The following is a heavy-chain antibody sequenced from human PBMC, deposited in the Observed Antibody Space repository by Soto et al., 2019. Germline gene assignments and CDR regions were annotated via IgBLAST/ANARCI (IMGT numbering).Heavy chain of an antibody. CDR1: GFTFSDYY. CDR2: ISSSGSTI. V-gene: IGHV3-11*01. D-gene: IGHD5-18*01. J-gene: IGHJ6*03. CDR3: ARRTAMEDYYYYYMDV. Sequence: GGSLRLSCAASGFTFSDYYMSWIRQAPGKGLEWVSYISSSGSTIYYADSVKGRFTISRDNAKNSLYLQMNSLRAEDTAVYYCARRTAMEDYYYYYMDVWGKGTTVTVSS.